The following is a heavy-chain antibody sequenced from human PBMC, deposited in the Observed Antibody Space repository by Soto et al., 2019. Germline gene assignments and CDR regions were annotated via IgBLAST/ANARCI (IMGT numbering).Heavy chain of an antibody. CDR1: GGSISSSNW. Sequence: KPSETLSLTCAVSGGSISSSNWWSWVRQPPGKGLEWIGEIYHSGSTNYNPSLKSRVTISVDKSKNQFSLKLSSVTAADTAVYYCARDKYNFDSTLGLDYWGQGTLVTVSS. V-gene: IGHV4-4*02. CDR2: IYHSGST. CDR3: ARDKYNFDSTLGLDY. J-gene: IGHJ4*02. D-gene: IGHD3-9*01.